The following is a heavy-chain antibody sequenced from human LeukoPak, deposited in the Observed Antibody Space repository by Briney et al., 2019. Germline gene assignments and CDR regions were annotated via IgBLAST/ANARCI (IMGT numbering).Heavy chain of an antibody. J-gene: IGHJ4*02. Sequence: QTGGSLRLSCAASGFTFSSYWMSWVRQAPGKGLEWVANIKQDGSEKYYVDSVKGRFTISRDNAKNSLYLQMNSLRAEDTAVYYCAKDHAITMIVVVITPYFDYWGQGTLVTVSS. CDR3: AKDHAITMIVVVITPYFDY. CDR2: IKQDGSEK. CDR1: GFTFSSYW. V-gene: IGHV3-7*03. D-gene: IGHD3-22*01.